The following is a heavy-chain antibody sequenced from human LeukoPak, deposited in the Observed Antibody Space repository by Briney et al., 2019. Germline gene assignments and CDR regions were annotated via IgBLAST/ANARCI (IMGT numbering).Heavy chain of an antibody. J-gene: IGHJ4*02. D-gene: IGHD5-12*01. V-gene: IGHV3-11*06. Sequence: GGSLRLSCAASGFTFSDYYMSWIRQAPGKGLEWVSYISSSSSYTNYADSVKGRFTISRDNAKNSLYLQMNSLRAEDTAVYYCATSQNSGYGKSQFDYWGQGTLVTVSS. CDR1: GFTFSDYY. CDR3: ATSQNSGYGKSQFDY. CDR2: ISSSSSYT.